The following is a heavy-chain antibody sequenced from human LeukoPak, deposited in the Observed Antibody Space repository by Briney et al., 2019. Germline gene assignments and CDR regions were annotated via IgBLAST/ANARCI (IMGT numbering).Heavy chain of an antibody. Sequence: GGTLRLSCAASGFTFSSYAMHWVRQAPGKGLEWGAVISYDGNNKYYADSVKGRFTISRDNSKNTLFLQMNSLRPEDTAVSSCARMALGSFWSASFDYWGQGTLVTVSS. J-gene: IGHJ4*02. CDR3: ARMALGSFWSASFDY. D-gene: IGHD2-8*02. CDR1: GFTFSSYA. V-gene: IGHV3-30-3*01. CDR2: ISYDGNNK.